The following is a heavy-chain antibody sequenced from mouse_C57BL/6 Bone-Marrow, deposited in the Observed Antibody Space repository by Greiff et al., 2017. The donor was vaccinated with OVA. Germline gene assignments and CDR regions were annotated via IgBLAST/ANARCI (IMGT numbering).Heavy chain of an antibody. Sequence: EVKLQESGAELVRPGASVKLSCTASGFNIKDDDMHWVKQRPEQGLEWIGWIDPENGDTEYASKFQGKATITADTSSNTAYLQLSSLTSEDTAVYSCTPDRVGFAYGGQGTLVTVSA. V-gene: IGHV14-4*01. CDR2: IDPENGDT. CDR3: TPDRVGFAY. J-gene: IGHJ3*01. CDR1: GFNIKDDD. D-gene: IGHD3-2*01.